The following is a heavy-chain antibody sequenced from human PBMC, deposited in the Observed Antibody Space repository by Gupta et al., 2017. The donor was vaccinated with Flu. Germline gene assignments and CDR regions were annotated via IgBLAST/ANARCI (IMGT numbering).Heavy chain of an antibody. J-gene: IGHJ6*02. CDR1: GFTFSSYG. CDR2: ISSNGGST. D-gene: IGHD6-13*01. CDR3: VKEGPGNSRGWSNDYYGMDV. Sequence: EVQLVESGGGLVQPGGSLRLSCSVSGFTFSSYGMHWVRQAPGKGLEYVSTISSNGGSTYYADSVKGRFTISRDNLKNTLYLQMSSLRGEDTAVYFCVKEGPGNSRGWSNDYYGMDVWGQGTTVTVSS. V-gene: IGHV3-64D*06.